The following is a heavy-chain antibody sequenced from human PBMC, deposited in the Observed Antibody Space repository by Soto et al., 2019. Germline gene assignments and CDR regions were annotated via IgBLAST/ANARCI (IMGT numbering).Heavy chain of an antibody. Sequence: QVQLVESGGGVVQPGRSLRLTCEASGFTFFTYGMHWVRQAPGKGLEWVAVISYDGSNKYYADSVKGRFTLSRDNSKNTLHLQMNSLTAEDTAVYYCAKDVSAGTLVRFYYGMDVWGQGTTVTVSS. CDR1: GFTFFTYG. J-gene: IGHJ6*02. CDR2: ISYDGSNK. CDR3: AKDVSAGTLVRFYYGMDV. D-gene: IGHD1-7*01. V-gene: IGHV3-30*18.